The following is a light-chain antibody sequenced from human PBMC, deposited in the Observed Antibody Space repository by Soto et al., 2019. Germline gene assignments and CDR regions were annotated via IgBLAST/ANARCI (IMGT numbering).Light chain of an antibody. CDR1: HSVSSS. J-gene: IGKJ1*01. V-gene: IGKV3D-15*01. Sequence: EVVMTQSPATLSVSPGERATLSCRASHSVSSSLAWYQQKPGQAPRLLIYGASSRATGIPDRFSGSGSGTDFTLTISSLQSEDFAIYYCQQYNNWPRTFGQGTKVDIK. CDR3: QQYNNWPRT. CDR2: GAS.